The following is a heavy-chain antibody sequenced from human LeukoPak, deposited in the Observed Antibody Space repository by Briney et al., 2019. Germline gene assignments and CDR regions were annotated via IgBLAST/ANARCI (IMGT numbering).Heavy chain of an antibody. J-gene: IGHJ4*02. CDR1: GFTFSSYA. V-gene: IGHV3-23*01. CDR3: VKGKWLSY. CDR2: ISSSGGST. Sequence: PGGSLRLSCAASGFTFSSYAMTWVRQAPGKGLEWVSSISSSGGSTYYADSVRGRFTISRDNAKNSLYLQMNSLRAEDTAVYYCVKGKWLSYWGQGTLVAVSS. D-gene: IGHD5-12*01.